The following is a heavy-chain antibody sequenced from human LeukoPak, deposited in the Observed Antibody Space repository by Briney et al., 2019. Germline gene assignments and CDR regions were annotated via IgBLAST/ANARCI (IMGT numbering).Heavy chain of an antibody. CDR2: INSDGSST. CDR1: GFTFSSYW. D-gene: IGHD1-26*01. V-gene: IGHV3-74*01. Sequence: GGSLRLSCAASGFTFSSYWMHWVRQAPGKGLVGVSRINSDGSSTSYADSVKGRFTISRDNAKNTLYLQMNSLRAEDTAVYYCARDEWELLLDYWGQGTLVTVSS. CDR3: ARDEWELLLDY. J-gene: IGHJ4*02.